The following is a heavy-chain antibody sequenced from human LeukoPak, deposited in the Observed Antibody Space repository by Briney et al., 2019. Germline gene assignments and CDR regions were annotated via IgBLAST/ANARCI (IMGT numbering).Heavy chain of an antibody. V-gene: IGHV3-48*01. Sequence: PGGSLRLSCAASGFTFSSYSMNWVRQAPGKGLEWVSYISSSSSTIYYADSVKGRFTISRDNAKNSLYLQMNSLRAEDTAVYYCAGGGEYYYGSGSCPLDYWGQGTLVTVSS. D-gene: IGHD3-10*01. CDR2: ISSSSSTI. CDR3: AGGGEYYYGSGSCPLDY. CDR1: GFTFSSYS. J-gene: IGHJ4*02.